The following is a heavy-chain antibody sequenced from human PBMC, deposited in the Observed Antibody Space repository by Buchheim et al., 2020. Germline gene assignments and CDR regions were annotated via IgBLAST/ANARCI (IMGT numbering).Heavy chain of an antibody. CDR2: IYSGGST. J-gene: IGHJ4*02. V-gene: IGHV3-66*01. D-gene: IGHD1-26*01. CDR1: GFTVSSNY. Sequence: EVQLVESGGGLVQPGGSLRLSCAASGFTVSSNYMSWVRQAPGKGLEWVSVIYSGGSTYYADSVKGRFPIFRDNSKNTLYLQMNSLRAEDTAVYYCARLHGSYYLYYFDYWGQGTL. CDR3: ARLHGSYYLYYFDY.